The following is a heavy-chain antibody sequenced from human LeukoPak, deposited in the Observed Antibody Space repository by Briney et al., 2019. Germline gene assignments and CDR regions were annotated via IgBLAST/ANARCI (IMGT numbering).Heavy chain of an antibody. Sequence: PSQTLSLTCTVSGGSISSGGYSWSWIRQPPGKGLEWIGYIYHSGSTYYNPSLKSRVTISVDRSKNQFSLKLSSVTAADTAVYYCARSYDSSGYYYGYWGQGTLVTVSS. V-gene: IGHV4-30-2*01. CDR2: IYHSGST. CDR3: ARSYDSSGYYYGY. CDR1: GGSISSGGYS. D-gene: IGHD3-22*01. J-gene: IGHJ4*02.